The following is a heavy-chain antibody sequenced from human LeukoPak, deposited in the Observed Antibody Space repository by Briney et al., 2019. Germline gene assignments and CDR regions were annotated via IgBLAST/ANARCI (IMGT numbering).Heavy chain of an antibody. CDR2: IYPGDSDT. CDR1: GYSFTTYW. V-gene: IGHV5-51*01. CDR3: ARRGIAVAGTPAEYFHH. Sequence: GESLKISCKGSGYSFTTYWIGWVRQMPGKGLEWMGIIYPGDSDTRYSPSFQGQVTISADKSFSTAYLQWSSLKASDTAMYYCARRGIAVAGTPAEYFHHWGQGTLVIVPS. J-gene: IGHJ1*01. D-gene: IGHD6-19*01.